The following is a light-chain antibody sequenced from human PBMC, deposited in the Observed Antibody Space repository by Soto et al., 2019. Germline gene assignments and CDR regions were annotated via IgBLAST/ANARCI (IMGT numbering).Light chain of an antibody. CDR3: QQYQIDWT. V-gene: IGKV1-5*01. CDR1: QRVNTC. CDR2: DAS. Sequence: DIQMTQSPSSLSASVGDRVSITYRASQRVNTCLAWYQQKPGKAPTLLIYDASSLQSGVPSRFSGSGSGTEFTLTISSLQPDDFATYYCQQYQIDWTFGQGTKVDIK. J-gene: IGKJ1*01.